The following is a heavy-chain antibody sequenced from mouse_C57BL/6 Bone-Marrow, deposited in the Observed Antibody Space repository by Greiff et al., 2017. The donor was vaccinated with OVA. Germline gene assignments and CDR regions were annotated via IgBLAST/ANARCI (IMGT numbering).Heavy chain of an antibody. J-gene: IGHJ4*01. CDR1: GYAFSSSW. V-gene: IGHV1-82*01. Sequence: VKLQESGPELVKPGASVKISCKASGYAFSSSWMNWVKQRPGKGLEWIGRIYPGDGDTNYNGKFKGKATLTADKSSSTAYMQLSSLTSEDSAVYFCARRRFYAMDYWGQGTSVTVSS. CDR3: ARRRFYAMDY. CDR2: IYPGDGDT.